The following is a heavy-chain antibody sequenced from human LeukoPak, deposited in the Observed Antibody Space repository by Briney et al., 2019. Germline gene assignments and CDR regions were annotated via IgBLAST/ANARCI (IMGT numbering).Heavy chain of an antibody. CDR1: GFTFSSYG. D-gene: IGHD2-2*02. J-gene: IGHJ4*02. CDR2: IRYDGSNK. V-gene: IGHV3-30*02. CDR3: AKPVPAAIRIGYGLFDY. Sequence: QPGGSLRLSCAASGFTFSSYGMHTVRQAPGKGLEWVAFIRYDGSNKYYADVVKGRFTISRDNSKNRLYLQMNSLRAEDTAVYYCAKPVPAAIRIGYGLFDYWGQGTLVTVSS.